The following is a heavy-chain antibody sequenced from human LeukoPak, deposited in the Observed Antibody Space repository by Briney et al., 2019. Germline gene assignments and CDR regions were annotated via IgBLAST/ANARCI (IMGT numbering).Heavy chain of an antibody. V-gene: IGHV3-30*18. CDR1: GFTFSIYG. Sequence: GGSLRLSCAASGFTFSIYGIHCVPHAPGKGLEWVALISYDWSNKYYADSVKGRFTISRDNSKNTLYLQMNSLRAEDTAVYYCANENYYGSGSYPDYWGEGTLVTVSS. J-gene: IGHJ4*02. CDR2: ISYDWSNK. D-gene: IGHD3-10*01. CDR3: ANENYYGSGSYPDY.